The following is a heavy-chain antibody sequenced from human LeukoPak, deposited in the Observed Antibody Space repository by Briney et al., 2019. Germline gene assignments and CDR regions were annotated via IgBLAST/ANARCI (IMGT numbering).Heavy chain of an antibody. CDR2: IIPILGIA. CDR3: ATGSSWYVEGKNIDFDY. CDR1: GGTFSSYA. D-gene: IGHD6-13*01. Sequence: GSSVKVSCKASGGTFSSYAISWVRQAPGQGLEWMGRIIPILGIANYAQKFQGRVTITADKSTSTAYMELSSLRSEDTAVYYCATGSSWYVEGKNIDFDYWGQGTLVTVSS. J-gene: IGHJ4*02. V-gene: IGHV1-69*04.